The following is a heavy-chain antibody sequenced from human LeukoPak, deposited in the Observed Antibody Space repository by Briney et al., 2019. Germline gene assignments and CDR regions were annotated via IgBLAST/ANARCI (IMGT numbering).Heavy chain of an antibody. V-gene: IGHV4-31*03. J-gene: IGHJ4*02. CDR2: IYYSGST. Sequence: SETLSLTSTVSGGSISSGGYYWSWIRQHPGKGLEWIGYIYYSGSTYYNPSLKSRVTISVDTSKNQFSLKLSSVTAADTAVYYCARQRITFGGVISIFDSWGQGTLATVSS. D-gene: IGHD3-16*02. CDR3: ARQRITFGGVISIFDS. CDR1: GGSISSGGYY.